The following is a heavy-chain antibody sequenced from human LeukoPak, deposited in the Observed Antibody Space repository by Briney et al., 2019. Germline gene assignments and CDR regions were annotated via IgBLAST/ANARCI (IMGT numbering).Heavy chain of an antibody. J-gene: IGHJ4*02. CDR2: ISGSAVNT. D-gene: IGHD6-6*01. V-gene: IGHV3-23*01. CDR3: AKRLGGRSSSSERAYDY. Sequence: GGSLRLSCAASGFTFSSYAMSWVRQAPGKGPEWVAVISGSAVNTYYADSVKGRFTISRDNSKNTLYLQMNSLRAEDTAVYYCAKRLGGRSSSSERAYDYWGQGTLVTVSS. CDR1: GFTFSSYA.